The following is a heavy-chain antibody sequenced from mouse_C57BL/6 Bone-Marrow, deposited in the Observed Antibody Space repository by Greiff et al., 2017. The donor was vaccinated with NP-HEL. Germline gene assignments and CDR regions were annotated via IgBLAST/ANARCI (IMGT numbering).Heavy chain of an antibody. CDR1: GFTFSDYG. CDR3: ARITTVVHWYFDV. Sequence: EVQLVESGGGLVKPGGSLKLSCAASGFTFSDYGMHWVRQAPEKGLEWVAYISSGGSTIYYADTVKGRFTISRDNAKNTLFLQMTRLRSEDTAMYYCARITTVVHWYFDVWGTGTTVTVSS. V-gene: IGHV5-17*01. CDR2: ISSGGSTI. J-gene: IGHJ1*03. D-gene: IGHD1-1*01.